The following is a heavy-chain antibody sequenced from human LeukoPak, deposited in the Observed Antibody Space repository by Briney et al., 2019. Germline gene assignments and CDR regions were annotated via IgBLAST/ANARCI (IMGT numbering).Heavy chain of an antibody. D-gene: IGHD2-2*01. Sequence: ASETLSLTCSVSGGSISSSSYYWGWIRQPPGKGLESIGSIYYSGNTYYNPSLQSRVIMSVDRSKRQFSLRLSSVTAADTAVYYCARVVVPTAMNYYYSYIDVWGKGTTVTVSS. CDR2: IYYSGNT. J-gene: IGHJ6*03. CDR3: ARVVVPTAMNYYYSYIDV. CDR1: GGSISSSSYY. V-gene: IGHV4-39*07.